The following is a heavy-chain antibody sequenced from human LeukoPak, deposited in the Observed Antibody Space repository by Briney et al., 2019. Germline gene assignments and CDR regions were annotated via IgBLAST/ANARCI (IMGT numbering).Heavy chain of an antibody. CDR3: ARKPPSDAFDI. V-gene: IGHV4-4*09. CDR1: GDSISSYY. Sequence: SETLSLTCTVSGDSISSYYWSWIRQPPGKGLEWIGYIHTSGSTNYNPSLKSRVTTSVDTSKSQFSLKLSSMTAADTAVYYGARKPPSDAFDIWGRGTMVTVSS. CDR2: IHTSGST. J-gene: IGHJ3*02.